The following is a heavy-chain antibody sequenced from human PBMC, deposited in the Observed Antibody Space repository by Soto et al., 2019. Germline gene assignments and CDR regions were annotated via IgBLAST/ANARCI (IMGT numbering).Heavy chain of an antibody. CDR1: GGNFSSDT. CDR2: IIPILGIA. CDR3: ARDPTYASGSYYQPYGMDV. D-gene: IGHD3-10*01. J-gene: IGHJ6*02. Sequence: QVQLVQSGAEVKKPGSSVKVSCKASGGNFSSDTISWVRQAPGQGLEWMGRIIPILGIANYAQKFQDRVTITADKSTSTAYMELSSLSSEDTAVYYCARDPTYASGSYYQPYGMDVWGQGSTVTVSS. V-gene: IGHV1-69*08.